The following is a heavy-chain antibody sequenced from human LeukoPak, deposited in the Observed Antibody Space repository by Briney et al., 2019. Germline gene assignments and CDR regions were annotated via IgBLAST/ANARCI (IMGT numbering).Heavy chain of an antibody. J-gene: IGHJ3*02. CDR1: GYSFTSYW. V-gene: IGHV5-51*01. D-gene: IGHD3-10*01. CDR2: IYPGDSDT. CDR3: ARPNLLGVDAFDI. Sequence: GESLKISCKGSGYSFTSYWNGWVRQMPGKGLEWMGIIYPGDSDTRYSPSFQGQVTISADKSVSTAYLQWSSLKASDTAMYYCARPNLLGVDAFDIWGQGTMVTVSS.